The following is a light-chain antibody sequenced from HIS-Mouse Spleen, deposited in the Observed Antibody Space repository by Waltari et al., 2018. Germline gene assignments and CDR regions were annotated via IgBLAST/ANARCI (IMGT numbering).Light chain of an antibody. CDR1: SSYVGSYNL. Sequence: QSALTLPASVSGSPGQSITISCTGTSSYVGSYNLVSRYQQHPGKAPKLMIYEGSKRPSGVSNRFSGSKSGNTASLTISGLQAEDEADYYCCSYAGSSTWVFGGGTKLTVL. CDR2: EGS. CDR3: CSYAGSSTWV. J-gene: IGLJ3*02. V-gene: IGLV2-23*01.